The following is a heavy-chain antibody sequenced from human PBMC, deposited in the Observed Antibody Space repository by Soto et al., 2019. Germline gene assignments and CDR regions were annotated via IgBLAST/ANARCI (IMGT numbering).Heavy chain of an antibody. CDR1: GDSISSGYH. CDR3: ARGRVAATLWD. D-gene: IGHD2-15*01. CDR2: IYHSGTT. V-gene: IGHV4-38-2*01. Sequence: PSETLSLTCAVSGDSISSGYHWAWIRQPPGKGLEGVASIYHSGTTYYNPSLTSRVTISVDTSKNQFSLKLSSVTAADTAVYYCARGRVAATLWDWGQGTLVIVS. J-gene: IGHJ4*02.